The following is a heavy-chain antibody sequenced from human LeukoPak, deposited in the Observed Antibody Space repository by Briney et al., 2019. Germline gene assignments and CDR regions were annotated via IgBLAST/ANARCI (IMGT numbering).Heavy chain of an antibody. CDR2: IKQDGSEK. D-gene: IGHD2-8*01. CDR3: ARTGDCTNGVSYNGGPNDY. CDR1: GFTFSTYA. J-gene: IGHJ4*02. V-gene: IGHV3-7*01. Sequence: GGSLRLSCAASGFTFSTYAMSWVRQAPGKGLEWVANIKQDGSEKYYVDSVKGRFTISRDNAKNSLYLQMNSLRAEDTAVYYCARTGDCTNGVSYNGGPNDYWGQGTLVTVSS.